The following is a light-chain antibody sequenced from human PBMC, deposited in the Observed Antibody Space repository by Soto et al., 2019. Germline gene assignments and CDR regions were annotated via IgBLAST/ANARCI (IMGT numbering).Light chain of an antibody. V-gene: IGKV3-15*01. CDR3: QQYDHWPFT. Sequence: EIVMTQSPATLSVSPGERATLSCRASQSVSGNLAWYQQKPGPAPRLLIYGASTRATGLPARFSGSGSGTEFTLTISSLQSEDFALYYCQQYDHWPFTFGPGTKVDIK. J-gene: IGKJ3*01. CDR1: QSVSGN. CDR2: GAS.